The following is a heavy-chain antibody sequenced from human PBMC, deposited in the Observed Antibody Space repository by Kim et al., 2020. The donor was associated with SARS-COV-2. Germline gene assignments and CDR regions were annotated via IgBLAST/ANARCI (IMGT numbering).Heavy chain of an antibody. D-gene: IGHD3-22*01. CDR2: ISWSGNT. CDR1: GGSISSYY. J-gene: IGHJ4*02. V-gene: IGHV4-59*01. Sequence: SETLSLTCSVSGGSISSYYWSWIRQSPGKGLEWIGYISWSGNTNYNPSLNSRVTISVDTSRNLFSLKVTSMSVADTAVYYCARGGLEVPSSFDYWGQGTLVSVSS. CDR3: ARGGLEVPSSFDY.